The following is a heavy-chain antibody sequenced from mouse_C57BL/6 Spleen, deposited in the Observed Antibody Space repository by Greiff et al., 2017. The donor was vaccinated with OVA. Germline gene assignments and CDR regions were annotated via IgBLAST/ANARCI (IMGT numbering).Heavy chain of an antibody. J-gene: IGHJ3*01. CDR1: GYAFSSSW. Sequence: QVQLQQSGPELVKPGASVKISCKASGYAFSSSWMNWVKQRPGKGLEWIGRIYPGDGDTNYNGKFKGKATLTADKSSSTAYMQLSSLTSEDSAVYFCARWPTNGFFFAYWGQGTLVTVSA. CDR2: IYPGDGDT. CDR3: ARWPTNGFFFAY. V-gene: IGHV1-82*01.